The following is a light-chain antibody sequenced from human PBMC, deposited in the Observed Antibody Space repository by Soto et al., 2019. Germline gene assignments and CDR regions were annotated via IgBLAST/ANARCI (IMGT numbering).Light chain of an antibody. CDR3: RKYNSAPRT. Sequence: DVQMTQAPSSLSAFVGDRVTITCRARQGIAPYLAWFQQKPGKVPKLLIYATSTLQSGVPSRFSGSGSGTDFTLTISSLQPEDVATYYCRKYNSAPRTCGGGTKVEIK. J-gene: IGKJ4*01. CDR1: QGIAPY. V-gene: IGKV1-27*01. CDR2: ATS.